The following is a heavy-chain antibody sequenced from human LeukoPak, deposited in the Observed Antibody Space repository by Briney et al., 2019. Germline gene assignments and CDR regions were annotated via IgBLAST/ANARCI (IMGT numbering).Heavy chain of an antibody. CDR1: GGSISSSSYY. CDR2: IYYSGST. Sequence: PSETLSLTCTVSGGSISSSSYYWGWIRQPPGKGLEWIGSIYYSGSTNYNPSLKSRVTISVDTSKNQFSLKLSSVTAADTAVYYCARGSYYYDSSGYYYAFDYWGQGTLVTVSS. D-gene: IGHD3-22*01. J-gene: IGHJ4*02. CDR3: ARGSYYYDSSGYYYAFDY. V-gene: IGHV4-39*07.